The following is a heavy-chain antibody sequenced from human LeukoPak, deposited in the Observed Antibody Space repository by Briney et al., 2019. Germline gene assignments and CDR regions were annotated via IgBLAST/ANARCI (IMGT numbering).Heavy chain of an antibody. V-gene: IGHV1-24*01. Sequence: ASVKVSCKVSGYTLTELSMHWVRQAPGKGLEWMGGFDPEDGETIYAQRFQGRVTMTEDTSTDTAYMELSSLRSEDTAVYYCATDLPLEYPSPTLKYFQHWGQGTLVTVSS. CDR1: GYTLTELS. CDR2: FDPEDGET. CDR3: ATDLPLEYPSPTLKYFQH. J-gene: IGHJ1*01. D-gene: IGHD3-3*01.